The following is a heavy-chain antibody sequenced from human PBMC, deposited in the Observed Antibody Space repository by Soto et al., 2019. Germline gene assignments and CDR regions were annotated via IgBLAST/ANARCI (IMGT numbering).Heavy chain of an antibody. Sequence: GGSLRLSCAASGFTFSSYAMSWVRQAPGKGLEWVSAISGSGGSTYYADSVKGRFTISRDNSKNTLYLQMNSLRAEDTAVYYCAKGGAMIVVVIGYFDYWGQGTLVTASS. J-gene: IGHJ4*02. V-gene: IGHV3-23*01. CDR1: GFTFSSYA. CDR3: AKGGAMIVVVIGYFDY. CDR2: ISGSGGST. D-gene: IGHD3-22*01.